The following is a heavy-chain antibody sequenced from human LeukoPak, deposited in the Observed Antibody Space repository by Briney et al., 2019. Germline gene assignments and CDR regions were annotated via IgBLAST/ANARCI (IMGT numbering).Heavy chain of an antibody. CDR1: RGTFSDSL. Sequence: SEASHLTLAAQRGTFSDSLCTLIPQPPLNALNSSGEIKRSGTSNYSPSLQRRFTISADTSKNQLSLNLTSVTAADTAVYYCARGLVRLARPFDSWGQGTVVTVSS. D-gene: IGHD3-9*01. V-gene: IGHV4-34*01. J-gene: IGHJ4*02. CDR2: IKRSGTS. CDR3: ARGLVRLARPFDS.